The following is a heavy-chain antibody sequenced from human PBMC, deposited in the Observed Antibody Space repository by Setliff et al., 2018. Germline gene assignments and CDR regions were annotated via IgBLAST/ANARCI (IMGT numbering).Heavy chain of an antibody. D-gene: IGHD3-3*01. V-gene: IGHV3-7*03. CDR1: GFTFNSYA. J-gene: IGHJ4*02. CDR2: IMQDGGAQ. CDR3: ARIFLYGTSWYFDN. Sequence: GGSLRLSCAASGFTFNSYAMHWVRQAPGKGLEWVANIMQDGGAQYYLDSVKGRFTVSRDNSNNTLYLHMSSLRAEDTAVYFCARIFLYGTSWYFDNWGQGTLVTVSS.